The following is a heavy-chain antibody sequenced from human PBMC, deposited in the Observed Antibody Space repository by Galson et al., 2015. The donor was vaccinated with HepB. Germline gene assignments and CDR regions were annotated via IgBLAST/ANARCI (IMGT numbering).Heavy chain of an antibody. V-gene: IGHV4-59*08. Sequence: ETLSLTCTVSGGSISSYYWSWIRQPPGKGLEWIGYIYYSGSTNYNPSLKSRVTISVDTSKNQFSLKLSSVTAADTAVYYCARRSSSWYYFDYWGQGTLVTVSS. J-gene: IGHJ4*02. CDR3: ARRSSSWYYFDY. CDR1: GGSISSYY. D-gene: IGHD6-13*01. CDR2: IYYSGST.